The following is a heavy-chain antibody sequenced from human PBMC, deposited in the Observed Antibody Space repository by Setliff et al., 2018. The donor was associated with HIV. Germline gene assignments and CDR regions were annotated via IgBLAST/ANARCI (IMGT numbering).Heavy chain of an antibody. J-gene: IGHJ4*02. CDR2: IHYSGSI. V-gene: IGHV4-31*03. Sequence: SETLSLTCTVSGGSISSGVYYWSWIRHHPGKGLEWIGYIHYSGSIYYNPSLKSRVTISVDTSKNQFSLKLSSVTAADTAVYYCARVCPPVRYNFWSGYYTKAGYFDYWGQGALVTVSS. D-gene: IGHD3-3*01. CDR3: ARVCPPVRYNFWSGYYTKAGYFDY. CDR1: GGSISSGVYY.